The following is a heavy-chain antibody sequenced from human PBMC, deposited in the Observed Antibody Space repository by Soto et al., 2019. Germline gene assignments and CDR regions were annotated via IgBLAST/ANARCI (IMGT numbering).Heavy chain of an antibody. CDR2: VYPDDSDI. D-gene: IGHD1-26*01. V-gene: IGHV5-51*01. Sequence: EVQLVQSGAEVKKPGESLQISCKGSGYSFGNFWIAWVRQMPGKGLEWMGIVYPDDSDIRYSPSFQGQVTISADKSVSTAYLHLSTLRASDTAIYYCAKTLVGGGALDIWGQGTVVTVSS. J-gene: IGHJ3*02. CDR1: GYSFGNFW. CDR3: AKTLVGGGALDI.